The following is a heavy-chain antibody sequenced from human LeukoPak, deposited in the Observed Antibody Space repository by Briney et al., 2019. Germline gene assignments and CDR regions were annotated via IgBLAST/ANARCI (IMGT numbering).Heavy chain of an antibody. CDR3: ARLVAATGNFDY. V-gene: IGHV4-30-4*01. Sequence: SETLSLTCTVSGGSISSGDYYWSWVRQPPGKGLEWIGYIYYSGSTYYNPSLKSRVTISVDRSKNQFSLKLSSVTAADTAVYYCARLVAATGNFDYWGQGTLVTVSS. CDR2: IYYSGST. CDR1: GGSISSGDYY. D-gene: IGHD6-13*01. J-gene: IGHJ4*02.